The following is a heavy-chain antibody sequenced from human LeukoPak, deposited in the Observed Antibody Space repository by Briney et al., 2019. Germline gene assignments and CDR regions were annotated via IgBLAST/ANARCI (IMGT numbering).Heavy chain of an antibody. J-gene: IGHJ6*02. CDR3: AKGALGGYYYYGMDV. CDR2: ISGSGGST. V-gene: IGHV3-23*01. CDR1: GFTFSSYA. Sequence: PGGSLRLSCAASGFTFSSYAMSWVRRAPGKGLEWVSAISGSGGSTYYADSVKGRFTISRDNSKNTLYLQMNSLRAEDTAVYYCAKGALGGYYYYGMDVWGQGTTVTVSS.